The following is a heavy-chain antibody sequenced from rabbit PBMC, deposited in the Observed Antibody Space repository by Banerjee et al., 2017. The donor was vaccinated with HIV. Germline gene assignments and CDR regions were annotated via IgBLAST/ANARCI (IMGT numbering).Heavy chain of an antibody. D-gene: IGHD4-1*01. CDR1: GFSFSNKAV. Sequence: QEQLVESGGGLVKPEGSLKLSCTASGFSFSNKAVMCWVRQAPGKGLEWIACINAVTGKAVYASWAKGRFTFSKTSSTTVTLQVTSLTAADTATYFYARDLTGVIGWNFGWWGQGTLVTVS. J-gene: IGHJ3*01. CDR3: ARDLTGVIGWNFGW. V-gene: IGHV1S45*01. CDR2: INAVTGKA.